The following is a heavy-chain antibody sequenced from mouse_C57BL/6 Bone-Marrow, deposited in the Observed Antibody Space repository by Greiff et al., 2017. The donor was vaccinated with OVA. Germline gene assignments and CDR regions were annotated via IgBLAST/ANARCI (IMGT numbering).Heavy chain of an antibody. Sequence: LVKPGASVKLSCKASGYTFTEYTIHWVKQRSGQGLEWIGWFYPGSGSIKYNEKFKDKATLTADKSSSTVYMELSRLTSEDSAVYFCARHEEGGDYYGFFDYWGQGTTLTVSS. CDR2: FYPGSGSI. CDR1: GYTFTEYT. J-gene: IGHJ2*01. CDR3: ARHEEGGDYYGFFDY. D-gene: IGHD1-1*01. V-gene: IGHV1-62-2*01.